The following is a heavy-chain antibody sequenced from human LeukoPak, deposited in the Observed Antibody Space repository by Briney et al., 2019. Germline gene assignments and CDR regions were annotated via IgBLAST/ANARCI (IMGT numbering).Heavy chain of an antibody. J-gene: IGHJ4*02. CDR3: ARHRSRTTEFDY. D-gene: IGHD1-1*01. CDR1: GYSFTTYW. Sequence: GESLKISCKGSGYSFTTYWISWVRQMPGKGLEWMGRTDPSDSYTNYSPSFQGHVTISADKSISTAYLQWSSLEASDTAMYYCARHRSRTTEFDYWGQGTLVTVSS. CDR2: TDPSDSYT. V-gene: IGHV5-10-1*01.